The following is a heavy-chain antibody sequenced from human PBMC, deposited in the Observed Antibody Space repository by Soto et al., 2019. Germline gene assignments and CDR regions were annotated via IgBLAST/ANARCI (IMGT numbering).Heavy chain of an antibody. CDR2: ISAYNGNT. CDR3: ARDSLHYDFWSAYYGMDV. D-gene: IGHD3-3*01. Sequence: AASVKVSCKASGYTFTSYGISWVRQAPGQGLEWMGWISAYNGNTNYAQKLQGRVTMTTDTSTSTAYMELRSLRSDDTAVYYCARDSLHYDFWSAYYGMDVWGPGTTVTVSS. J-gene: IGHJ6*02. CDR1: GYTFTSYG. V-gene: IGHV1-18*01.